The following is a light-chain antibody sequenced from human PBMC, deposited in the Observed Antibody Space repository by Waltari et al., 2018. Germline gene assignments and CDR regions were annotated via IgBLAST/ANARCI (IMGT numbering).Light chain of an antibody. CDR3: SSYTSSSPWV. Sequence: QSALTQPASVSGSPVQSITISCTGTSSDVGGYKYFSWYQQHPGKAPKLMIYDVSKRPSGVSNRFSGSKSGNTASLTISGLQAEDEADYYCSSYTSSSPWVFGGGTKLTVL. J-gene: IGLJ3*02. CDR2: DVS. V-gene: IGLV2-14*01. CDR1: SSDVGGYKY.